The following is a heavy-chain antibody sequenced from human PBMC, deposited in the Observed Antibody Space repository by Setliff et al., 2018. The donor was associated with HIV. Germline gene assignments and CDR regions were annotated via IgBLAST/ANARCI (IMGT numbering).Heavy chain of an antibody. CDR3: AREVSWLFDL. CDR2: IKLDGSEK. CDR1: RFPFSTYW. D-gene: IGHD6-13*01. V-gene: IGHV3-7*01. J-gene: IGHJ2*01. Sequence: GGSLRLSCAASRFPFSTYWVSWVRQAPGKGLEWVANIKLDGSEKYYVDSVKGRFTISRDNAKDSLSLQMNSLRAEDTAVYYCAREVSWLFDLWGHGTLVTVSS.